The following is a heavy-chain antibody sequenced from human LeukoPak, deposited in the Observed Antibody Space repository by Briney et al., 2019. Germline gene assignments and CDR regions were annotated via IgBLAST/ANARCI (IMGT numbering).Heavy chain of an antibody. CDR1: GFTFSSYA. CDR3: AKGYSSSWSRFPYFDY. V-gene: IGHV3-23*01. D-gene: IGHD6-13*01. J-gene: IGHJ4*02. Sequence: GGSLRLSCAASGFTFSSYAMSWVRQAPGKGLEWVSAISGSGGSTYYADSVKGRFTISRDNSKNTLYLQINSLRAEDTAVYYCAKGYSSSWSRFPYFDYWGQGTLVTVSS. CDR2: ISGSGGST.